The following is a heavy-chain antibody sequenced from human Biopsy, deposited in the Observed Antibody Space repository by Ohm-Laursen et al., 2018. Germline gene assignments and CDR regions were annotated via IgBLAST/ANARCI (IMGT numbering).Heavy chain of an antibody. J-gene: IGHJ4*02. CDR3: ARVGSGWAPFDK. CDR1: GYSISSDYR. D-gene: IGHD6-19*01. Sequence: ETLSLTCTVSGYSISSDYRWGWIRQAPGKTLEWLGNIFKDGNTHYNPSLRSRLIISIDTSKNQFSLMMTSVSGADTAVYFCARVGSGWAPFDKWGPGTLVTVSS. V-gene: IGHV4-38-2*02. CDR2: IFKDGNT.